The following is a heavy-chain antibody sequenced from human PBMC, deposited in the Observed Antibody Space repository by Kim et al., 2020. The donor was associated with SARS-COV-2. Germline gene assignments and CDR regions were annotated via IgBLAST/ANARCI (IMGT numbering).Heavy chain of an antibody. J-gene: IGHJ5*02. CDR2: ISWNSGSI. V-gene: IGHV3-9*01. D-gene: IGHD1-7*01. CDR1: GFTFGDYA. CDR3: ASHMEESDITGTTIGCFDP. Sequence: GGSLRLSCAASGFTFGDYAMHWVRQAPGKGLEWVSGISWNSGSIGYADSVKGRFTISRDNAKNSLYLQMNSLRAEDTALYYCASHMEESDITGTTIGCFDPWGQGTLVTVSS.